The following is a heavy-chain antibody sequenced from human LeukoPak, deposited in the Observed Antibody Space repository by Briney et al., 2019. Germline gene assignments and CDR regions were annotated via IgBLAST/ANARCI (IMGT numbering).Heavy chain of an antibody. CDR3: AKDLMTTVTSFDY. V-gene: IGHV3-23*01. CDR1: GFTFSSYA. CDR2: VSGSDGST. J-gene: IGHJ4*02. D-gene: IGHD4-11*01. Sequence: GGSLRLSCAASGFTFSSYAMSWVRQAPGKGLEWVSAVSGSDGSTYYADSVKGRFTISRDNSKNTLYLQMNSLRAEDTAVYYCAKDLMTTVTSFDYWGQGTLVTVSS.